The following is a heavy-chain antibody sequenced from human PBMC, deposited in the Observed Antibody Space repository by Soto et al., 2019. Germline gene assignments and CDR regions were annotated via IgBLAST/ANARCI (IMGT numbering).Heavy chain of an antibody. J-gene: IGHJ4*02. Sequence: GALTLSCAGSGCTFSIYWMSCVRQAPGKGLEWVANINEDGSEKNYVDSVKGRFTISRDNAKNSLYLQMNSLRAEDTAVYYCSGPIYFDYWAQGPLVTVSS. D-gene: IGHD6-25*01. CDR3: SGPIYFDY. V-gene: IGHV3-7*03. CDR1: GCTFSIYW. CDR2: INEDGSEK.